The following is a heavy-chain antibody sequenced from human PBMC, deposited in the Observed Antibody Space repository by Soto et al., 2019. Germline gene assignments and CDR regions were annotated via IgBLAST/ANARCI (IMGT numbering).Heavy chain of an antibody. D-gene: IGHD4-4*01. CDR3: AKSLDIHYKNWFDP. CDR2: ISDTGTRT. J-gene: IGHJ5*02. V-gene: IGHV3-23*01. Sequence: TGGSLRLSCVAAGFTFSSAAMNWVRQAPGKGLEWVSIISDTGTRTHYADSVKGRFTISRDNSKNTLYLDMNSLGAEDTAVYYCAKSLDIHYKNWFDPWGQGTLVTVSS. CDR1: GFTFSSAA.